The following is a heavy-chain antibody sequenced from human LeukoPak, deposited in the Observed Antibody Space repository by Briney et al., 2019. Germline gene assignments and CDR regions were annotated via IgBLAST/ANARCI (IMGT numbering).Heavy chain of an antibody. CDR3: ARNDYSSYGYYYYYMDV. J-gene: IGHJ6*03. CDR2: ISSSSSYI. V-gene: IGHV3-21*01. CDR1: GFTFSSYS. D-gene: IGHD4-11*01. Sequence: GGSLRLSCAASGFTFSSYSMNWVRQAPGKGLEWVSSISSSSSYIYYADSVKGRFTIYRDNAKNSLYLQMNSLRAEDTAVYYCARNDYSSYGYYYYYMDVWGKGTTVTVSS.